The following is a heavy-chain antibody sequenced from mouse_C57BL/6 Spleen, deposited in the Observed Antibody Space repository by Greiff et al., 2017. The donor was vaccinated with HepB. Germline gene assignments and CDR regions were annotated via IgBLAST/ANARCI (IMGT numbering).Heavy chain of an antibody. V-gene: IGHV1-80*01. CDR1: GYAFSSYW. CDR2: IYPGDGDT. D-gene: IGHD2-14*01. Sequence: QVQLKESGAELVKPGASVKISCKASGYAFSSYWMNWVKQRPGKGLEWIGQIYPGDGDTNYNGKFKGKATLTADESSSTAYMQLSSLTSEDSAVYFCARGGVPAMDYWGQGTSVTVSS. J-gene: IGHJ4*01. CDR3: ARGGVPAMDY.